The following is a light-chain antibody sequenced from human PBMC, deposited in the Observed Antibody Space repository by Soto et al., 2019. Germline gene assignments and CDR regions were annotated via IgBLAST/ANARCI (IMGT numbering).Light chain of an antibody. CDR3: QQYNCFHT. CDR2: KAS. J-gene: IGKJ2*01. V-gene: IGKV1-5*03. Sequence: DIQMTQSHSILTASVGDRVTITCRASQSLSRWLAWYQQKPGKAPKLLIFKASSLESGVPSRFVGSGSGTEFTLTISSLQPDDFATYYCQQYNCFHTFGQGTTVEIK. CDR1: QSLSRW.